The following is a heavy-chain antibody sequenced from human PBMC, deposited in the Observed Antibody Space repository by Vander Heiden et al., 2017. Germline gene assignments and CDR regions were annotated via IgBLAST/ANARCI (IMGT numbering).Heavy chain of an antibody. J-gene: IGHJ6*02. CDR2: VNLISGGT. Sequence: QVQLVQSGAEVKKPGASVKVSCRASVYPFTRSDINWVRQATGHGHEWMGRVNLISGGTDYAQQFKVIVTMTRNTSINTVYMELSSLRSEDTAVYFCAKDLHCSSPSCSTLENDYGMDIWGQGTTVTVSS. CDR1: VYPFTRSD. CDR3: AKDLHCSSPSCSTLENDYGMDI. D-gene: IGHD2-2*02. V-gene: IGHV1-8*01.